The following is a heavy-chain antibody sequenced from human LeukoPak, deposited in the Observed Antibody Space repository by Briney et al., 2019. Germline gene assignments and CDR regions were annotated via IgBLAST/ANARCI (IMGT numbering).Heavy chain of an antibody. J-gene: IGHJ4*02. CDR1: GYSFTSYW. V-gene: IGHV5-51*01. D-gene: IGHD3-22*01. CDR3: ARRVTYYYDSSGYYLFDY. Sequence: GESLKISCKGFGYSFTSYWIGWVRQMPGKGLEWMGIIYPGDSDTRYSPSFQGQVTISADKSISTAYLQWSSLKASDTAMYYCARRVTYYYDSSGYYLFDYWGQGTLVTVSS. CDR2: IYPGDSDT.